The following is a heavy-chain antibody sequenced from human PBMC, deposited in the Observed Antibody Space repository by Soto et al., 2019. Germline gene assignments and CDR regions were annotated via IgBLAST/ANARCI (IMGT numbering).Heavy chain of an antibody. CDR2: INHSGST. CDR1: GGSLSGYY. CDR3: ARPGLLWFGSVSPYYMDV. J-gene: IGHJ6*03. D-gene: IGHD3-10*01. V-gene: IGHV4-34*01. Sequence: PSETLSLTCAVYGGSLSGYYWSWIRQPPGKGLEWIGEINHSGSTNYNPSLKSRVTISVDTSKNQFSLKLSSVTAADTAVYYCARPGLLWFGSVSPYYMDVWGKGTTVTLSS.